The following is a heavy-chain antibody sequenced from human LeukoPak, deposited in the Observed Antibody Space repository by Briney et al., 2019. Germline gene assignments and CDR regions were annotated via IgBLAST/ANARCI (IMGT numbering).Heavy chain of an antibody. CDR1: GYSISSGYY. CDR3: ARLCFDDSSGY. D-gene: IGHD3-22*01. CDR2: IYHSGST. V-gene: IGHV4-38-2*01. J-gene: IGHJ4*02. Sequence: SETLSLTCAVSGYSISSGYYWGWIRQPPGKGLEWIGSIYHSGSTYYNPSLKCRVTISVDTAKERFFFELSSVFAAVTAVYYCARLCFDDSSGYWGQGTLVTVSS.